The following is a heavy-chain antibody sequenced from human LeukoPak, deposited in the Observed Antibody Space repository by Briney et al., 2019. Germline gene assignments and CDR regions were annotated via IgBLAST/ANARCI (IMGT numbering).Heavy chain of an antibody. V-gene: IGHV5-51*01. CDR1: GYSFTSYW. D-gene: IGHD3-3*02. CDR2: IYPGDSDT. J-gene: IGHJ3*02. CDR3: ARPSFLKWPPNAFDI. Sequence: GESLKISCKGSGYSFTSYWIGWVRQMPGKGLEWMGIIYPGDSDTRYSPSFQGQVTISADKSISTAYLQWSSLKASDTAMYYCARPSFLKWPPNAFDIWGQGTMVTVSS.